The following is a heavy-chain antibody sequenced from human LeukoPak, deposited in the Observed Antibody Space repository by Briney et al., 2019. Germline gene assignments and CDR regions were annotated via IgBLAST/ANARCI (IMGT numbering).Heavy chain of an antibody. CDR1: GFTFSDYY. J-gene: IGHJ5*02. CDR3: ARGLSQQLTNWFDP. D-gene: IGHD6-13*01. CDR2: ISYDGSNI. V-gene: IGHV3-30-3*01. Sequence: PGGSLRLSCAASGFTFSDYYMSWIRQAPGKGLEWVTTISYDGSNIYYADSVKGRFTVSRDNSKSTLFLQMNSLRAEDTAVYYCARGLSQQLTNWFDPWGQGTLVTVSS.